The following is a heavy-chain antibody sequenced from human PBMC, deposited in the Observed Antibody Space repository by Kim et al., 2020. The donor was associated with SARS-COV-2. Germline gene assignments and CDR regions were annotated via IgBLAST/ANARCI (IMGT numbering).Heavy chain of an antibody. CDR1: GYSISSGYY. Sequence: SETLSLTCTVSGYSISSGYYWGWIRQPPGKGLEWIGSIYHSGNTYYNPSLKSRVTISEDTSKNQFFLNLRSMTAADTAVYYCARGYGDYAYFQQWGQGT. CDR3: ARGYGDYAYFQQ. J-gene: IGHJ1*01. D-gene: IGHD4-17*01. V-gene: IGHV4-38-2*02. CDR2: IYHSGNT.